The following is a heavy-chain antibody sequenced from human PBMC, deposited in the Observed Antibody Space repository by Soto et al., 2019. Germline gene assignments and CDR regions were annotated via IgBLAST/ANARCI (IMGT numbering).Heavy chain of an antibody. CDR2: IYWDDDK. J-gene: IGHJ3*02. Sequence: QITLKESGPTLVKPTQTLTLTCTFSGFSLSTSGVGVGWIRQPPGKALEWLALIYWDDDKRYSPSLKSRLPITKDTPKNQVVLTMTNMDPVDTATYYCAHSSTTVTGDAFDIWGQGTMVPVSS. CDR1: GFSLSTSGVG. D-gene: IGHD4-17*01. CDR3: AHSSTTVTGDAFDI. V-gene: IGHV2-5*02.